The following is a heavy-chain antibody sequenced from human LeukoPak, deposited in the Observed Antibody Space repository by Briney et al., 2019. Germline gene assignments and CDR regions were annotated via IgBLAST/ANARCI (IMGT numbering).Heavy chain of an antibody. J-gene: IGHJ4*02. V-gene: IGHV3-66*04. CDR2: IYSGGST. D-gene: IGHD6-6*01. CDR3: ARQGEYSRSSSLDY. CDR1: GFTVISNY. Sequence: GGSLRLSCAASGFTVISNYISWVRQAPGKGLEWVSVIYSGGSTYYADSVKGRFTISRDNSKNTLYLQMNSLRAEDTAVYYCARQGEYSRSSSLDYWGQGTLVTVSS.